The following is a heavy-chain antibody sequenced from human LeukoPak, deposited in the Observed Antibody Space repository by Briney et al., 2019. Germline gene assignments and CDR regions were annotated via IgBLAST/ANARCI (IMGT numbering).Heavy chain of an antibody. D-gene: IGHD3-10*01. V-gene: IGHV3-20*04. CDR3: ARDDYGSGSWNDY. CDR1: GFTFEDYG. Sequence: GGSLRLSCAASGFTFEDYGMSWVRQTPGKGLEWVSGIIWSGGSTGYADSVKGRFTISRDNAKNSLYLQMNSLRAEDTALYYCARDDYGSGSWNDYWGQGTLVTVSS. CDR2: IIWSGGST. J-gene: IGHJ4*02.